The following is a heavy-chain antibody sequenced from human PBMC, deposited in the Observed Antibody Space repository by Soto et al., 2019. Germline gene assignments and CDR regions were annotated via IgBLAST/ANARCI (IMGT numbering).Heavy chain of an antibody. D-gene: IGHD3-3*01. CDR3: AKGLERRITIFGVVTYYFDY. J-gene: IGHJ4*02. CDR2: ISGSGGST. Sequence: PGGSLRLSCAASGFTFSSYAMSCVRQAPGKGLEWVSAISGSGGSTYYADSVKGRFTISRDNSKNTLYLQMNSLRAEDTAVYYCAKGLERRITIFGVVTYYFDYWGQGTLVTVSS. CDR1: GFTFSSYA. V-gene: IGHV3-23*01.